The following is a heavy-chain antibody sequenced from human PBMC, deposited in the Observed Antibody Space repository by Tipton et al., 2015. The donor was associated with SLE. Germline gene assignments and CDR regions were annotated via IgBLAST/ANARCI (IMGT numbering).Heavy chain of an antibody. CDR2: INHSGST. D-gene: IGHD3-3*01. V-gene: IGHV4-34*01. CDR1: GGSFSGYY. Sequence: TLSLTCAVYGGSFSGYYWSWIRQPPGKGLEWIGEINHSGSTNYNPSLKSRVTISVDTSKNQFSLKLSSVTAADTAVYYCATHPPYFWSGYSPYYFDYWGQGTLVTVSS. CDR3: ATHPPYFWSGYSPYYFDY. J-gene: IGHJ4*02.